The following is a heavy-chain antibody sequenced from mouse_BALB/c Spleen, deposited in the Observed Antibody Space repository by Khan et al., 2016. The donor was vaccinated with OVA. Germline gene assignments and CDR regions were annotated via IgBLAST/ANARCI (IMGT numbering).Heavy chain of an antibody. CDR2: ISYSGST. D-gene: IGHD2-2*01. J-gene: IGHJ3*01. CDR1: GYSITSDYA. Sequence: EVQLQESGPGLVKPSQSLSLTCTVTGYSITSDYAWNWIRQFPGNKLEWMGYISYSGSTSYNPSLKSRISITRDTSKNQFFLQLNSVTTEDTATYYCAIDGYDSAWFAYWGQGTLVTVSA. V-gene: IGHV3-2*02. CDR3: AIDGYDSAWFAY.